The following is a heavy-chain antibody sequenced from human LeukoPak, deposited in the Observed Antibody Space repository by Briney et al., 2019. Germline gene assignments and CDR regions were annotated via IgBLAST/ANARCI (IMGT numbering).Heavy chain of an antibody. D-gene: IGHD3-3*01. CDR1: GGSISSYY. CDR2: IYYSGST. CDR3: ARELLDFWSGYYKREDAFDI. J-gene: IGHJ3*02. V-gene: IGHV4-59*01. Sequence: PSETLSLTCTVSGGSISSYYWSWIRQPPGKGLEWIGYIYYSGSTNYNPSLKSRVTISVDTSKNQFSLKLSSVTAADTAVYYCARELLDFWSGYYKREDAFDIWGQGTMVTVSS.